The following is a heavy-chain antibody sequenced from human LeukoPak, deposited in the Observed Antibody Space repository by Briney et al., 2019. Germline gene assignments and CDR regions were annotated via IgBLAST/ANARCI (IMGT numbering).Heavy chain of an antibody. CDR3: ATLYGSGSYVRPFDP. D-gene: IGHD3-10*01. J-gene: IGHJ5*02. Sequence: ASVKVSCKASGYTFTGYYMHWVRQAPGQGLEWMGRINPNSGGTNYAQKFQGRVTMTEDTSTDTAYMELSSLRSEDTAVYYCATLYGSGSYVRPFDPWGQGTLVTVSS. CDR2: INPNSGGT. CDR1: GYTFTGYY. V-gene: IGHV1-2*06.